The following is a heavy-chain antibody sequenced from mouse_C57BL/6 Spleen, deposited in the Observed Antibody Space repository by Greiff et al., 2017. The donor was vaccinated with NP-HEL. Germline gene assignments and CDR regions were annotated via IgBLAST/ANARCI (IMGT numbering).Heavy chain of an antibody. J-gene: IGHJ3*01. D-gene: IGHD2-4*01. CDR3: ASYDYDGRDSWFAY. Sequence: QVQLKQSGTELVKPGASVKLSCKASGYTFTSYWMHWVKQRPGQGLEWIGNINPSNGGTNYNEKFKSKATLTVDKSSSTAYMQLSSLTSEDSAVYYCASYDYDGRDSWFAYWGQGTLVTVSA. CDR2: INPSNGGT. V-gene: IGHV1-53*01. CDR1: GYTFTSYW.